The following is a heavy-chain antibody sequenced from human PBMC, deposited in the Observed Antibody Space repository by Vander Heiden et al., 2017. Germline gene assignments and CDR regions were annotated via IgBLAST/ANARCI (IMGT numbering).Heavy chain of an antibody. CDR2: ISYDGNNK. Sequence: QVQLVESGGGVVQPGRSLGLSCVASGFNFHTSAMHWVRQAPGKGPEWVAVISYDGNNKYYADSVKGRFTISMDNSKTSLYLRMSSLRGDDTAIYYCARPQAGYNGSLSSYHYYYYGMDVWGQGTTVTVSS. CDR3: ARPQAGYNGSLSSYHYYYYGMDV. J-gene: IGHJ6*02. D-gene: IGHD6-6*01. CDR1: GFNFHTSA. V-gene: IGHV3-30-3*01.